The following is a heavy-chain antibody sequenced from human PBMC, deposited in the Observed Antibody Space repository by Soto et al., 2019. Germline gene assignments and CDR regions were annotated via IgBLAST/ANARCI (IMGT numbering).Heavy chain of an antibody. Sequence: GESLKISCTGFGYTFTTFWISWVRQMPGKGLEWVGRIDPRDSSVNYSQSFQGHVTISVDKSISTAYLQWGSLRASDTAMYYCARLFCSTSTCDSWFDPWGQGTLVTVSS. D-gene: IGHD2-2*01. V-gene: IGHV5-10-1*01. J-gene: IGHJ5*02. CDR1: GYTFTTFW. CDR3: ARLFCSTSTCDSWFDP. CDR2: IDPRDSSV.